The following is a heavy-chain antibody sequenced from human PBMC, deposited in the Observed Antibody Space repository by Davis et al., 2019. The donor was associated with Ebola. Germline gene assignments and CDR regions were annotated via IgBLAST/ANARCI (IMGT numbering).Heavy chain of an antibody. CDR1: GFTFSSYA. CDR2: IKQDGSEK. Sequence: GESLKISCAASGFTFSSYAMSWVRQAPGKGLEWVANIKQDGSEKYYVDSVKGRFTISRDNAKNSLYLQMNSLRAEDTAVYYCARDPPQSGGYVWGQGTLVTVSS. CDR3: ARDPPQSGGYV. J-gene: IGHJ4*02. V-gene: IGHV3-7*03. D-gene: IGHD5-12*01.